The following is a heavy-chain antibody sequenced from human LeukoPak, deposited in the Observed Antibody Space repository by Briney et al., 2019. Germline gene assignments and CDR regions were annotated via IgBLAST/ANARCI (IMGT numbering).Heavy chain of an antibody. CDR1: GFTVSSNY. J-gene: IGHJ4*02. Sequence: TGGSLRLSCAASGFTVSSNYMSWVRQAPGKGLEWVSVIYSGGSTYYADSVKGRFTISRDNSKNTLYLQMNSLRAEDTAVYYCARDLTSGGFPYYFDYWGQGTLVTVSS. CDR3: ARDLTSGGFPYYFDY. V-gene: IGHV3-66*01. CDR2: IYSGGST. D-gene: IGHD3-16*01.